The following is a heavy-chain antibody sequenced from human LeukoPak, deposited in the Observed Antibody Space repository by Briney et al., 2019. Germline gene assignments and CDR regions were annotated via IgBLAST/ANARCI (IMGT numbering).Heavy chain of an antibody. V-gene: IGHV3-64*01. CDR1: GFTFSSYA. J-gene: IGHJ3*02. CDR2: ISRNGGST. CDR3: ARARGYGGLHDAFDI. D-gene: IGHD4/OR15-4a*01. Sequence: GGSLRLSCAASGFTFSSYAMHWVRQAPGKGLEYVSAISRNGGSTYYANSVKGRFTISRDNSKNTLYLQMGSLRAEDMAVYYCARARGYGGLHDAFDIWGQGTMVTVST.